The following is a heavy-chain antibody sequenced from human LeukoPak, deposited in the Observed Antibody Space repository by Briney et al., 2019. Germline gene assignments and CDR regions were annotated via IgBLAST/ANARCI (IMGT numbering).Heavy chain of an antibody. CDR1: GGSISSGGYY. V-gene: IGHV4-31*03. CDR3: ARGDIVVVPAAMPPDY. Sequence: SETLSLTCTVSGGSISSGGYYWSWIRQHPGKGLEWIGYIYYSGGTYYNPSLKSRVTISVDTSKNQFSLKLSSVTAADTAVYYCARGDIVVVPAAMPPDYWGQGTLVTVSS. D-gene: IGHD2-2*01. CDR2: IYYSGGT. J-gene: IGHJ4*02.